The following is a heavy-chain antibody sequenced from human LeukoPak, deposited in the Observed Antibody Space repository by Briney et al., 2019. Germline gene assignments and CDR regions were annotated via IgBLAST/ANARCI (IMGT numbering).Heavy chain of an antibody. CDR2: IRYDGSIK. CDR3: AKFDI. Sequence: GGSLRLSCAASGFTFSTFAMLWVRQAPGKGLEWLAFIRYDGSIKYYADSVKGRLTISRDNSRTTLYLQIDGLRAEDTAVYYCAKFDIWGQGTMVTVSS. J-gene: IGHJ3*02. V-gene: IGHV3-30*02. CDR1: GFTFSTFA.